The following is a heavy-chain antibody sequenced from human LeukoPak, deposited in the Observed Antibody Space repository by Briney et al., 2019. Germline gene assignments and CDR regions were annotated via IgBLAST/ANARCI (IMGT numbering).Heavy chain of an antibody. J-gene: IGHJ1*01. CDR1: GYSISSGYY. CDR2: IYHSGST. Sequence: PSETLSLTCTVSGYSISSGYYWGWIRQPPGKGLEWIGSIYHSGSTYYNPSLKSRVTISVDTSKNQFSLKLSSVTAADTAVYYCARRYDSSGYYYTFPHWGQGTLVTVSS. D-gene: IGHD3-22*01. V-gene: IGHV4-38-2*02. CDR3: ARRYDSSGYYYTFPH.